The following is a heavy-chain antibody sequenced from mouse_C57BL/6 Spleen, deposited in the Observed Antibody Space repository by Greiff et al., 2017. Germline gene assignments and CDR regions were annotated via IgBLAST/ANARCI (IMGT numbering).Heavy chain of an antibody. V-gene: IGHV10-3*01. CDR3: VRGGVVGDWYVDV. CDR1: GFPFNTSA. J-gene: IGHJ1*03. CDR2: IRSKSINYAT. D-gene: IGHD1-1*01. Sequence: EVQVVESGGGLVQPKGSLKLSCAASGFPFNTSAMHWVRQAPGKGLEWVARIRSKSINYATYYADSVKDRFTISRDDSQSMRYLQMNNLKTEDTAMYYGVRGGVVGDWYVDVWGTGTTVTVSS.